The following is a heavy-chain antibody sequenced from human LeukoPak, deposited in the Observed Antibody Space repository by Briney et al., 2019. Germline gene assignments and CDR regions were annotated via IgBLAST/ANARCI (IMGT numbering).Heavy chain of an antibody. CDR3: ATYGSGSYFRNLAECFQH. CDR1: GFTFSSYS. D-gene: IGHD3-10*01. Sequence: GGSLRLSCAASGFTFSSYSMNWVRQAPGKGLEWVSSISSSSSYIYYADSVKGRFTISRDNAKNSLYLQMNSLRAEDTAVYYCATYGSGSYFRNLAECFQHWGQGTLVTVSS. J-gene: IGHJ1*01. CDR2: ISSSSSYI. V-gene: IGHV3-21*01.